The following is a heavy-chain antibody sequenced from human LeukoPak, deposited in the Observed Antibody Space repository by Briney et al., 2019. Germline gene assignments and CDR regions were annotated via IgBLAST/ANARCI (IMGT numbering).Heavy chain of an antibody. CDR2: IYYSGRT. Sequence: SETLSLTCSVSGDSVSRSDSYGAWIRQPPGKGLEWIGTIYYSGRTYYSPSLKSRVTMSVDTSNNQFSLNLRSVTAADTAVYYCARRRYYDGSGYLEWGQGTLLSVSS. CDR3: ARRRYYDGSGYLE. CDR1: GDSVSRSDSY. D-gene: IGHD3-22*01. J-gene: IGHJ1*01. V-gene: IGHV4-39*01.